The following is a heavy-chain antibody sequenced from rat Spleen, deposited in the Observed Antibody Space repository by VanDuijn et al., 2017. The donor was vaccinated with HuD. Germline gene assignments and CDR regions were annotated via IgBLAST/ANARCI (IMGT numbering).Heavy chain of an antibody. Sequence: EVQLQESGPGLAKPSQSFYLSCYVTGYSITSNSWSWTRKFPVNKLEWMGYINSAGSTNYNPSLKSRISITRDTSKNQFFLQVNSVTPEDTATYYCAGASWDDFDYWGQGVLVTVSS. CDR2: INSAGST. J-gene: IGHJ2*01. D-gene: IGHD1-2*01. CDR1: GYSITSNS. CDR3: AGASWDDFDY. V-gene: IGHV3-3*01.